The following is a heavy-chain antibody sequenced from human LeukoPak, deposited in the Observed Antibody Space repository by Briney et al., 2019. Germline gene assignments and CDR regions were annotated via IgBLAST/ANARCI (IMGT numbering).Heavy chain of an antibody. CDR1: GFTFSSYA. CDR3: AKAAYEILGFDY. V-gene: IGHV3-23*01. CDR2: ISGSGGST. Sequence: PGLSLRLSCAASGFTFSSYAMSWVRQAPGKGLEWVSAISGSGGSTYYADSVKGRFTISRDNSKNTLYLQMNSLRAEDTAVYYWAKAAYEILGFDYWGQGTLVTVSS. J-gene: IGHJ4*02. D-gene: IGHD3-9*01.